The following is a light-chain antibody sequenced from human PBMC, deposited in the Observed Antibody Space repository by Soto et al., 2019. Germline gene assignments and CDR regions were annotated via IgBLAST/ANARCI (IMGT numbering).Light chain of an antibody. V-gene: IGKV3-20*01. CDR1: QSVSSSY. J-gene: IGKJ1*01. CDR2: GAS. Sequence: EIVLTQSPGTLSLSPGERATLSCRASQSVSSSYLAWYQQKPGQAPRLLIYGASSRATGIPDRFSGSGSGTDFTXTXSXXXPXXXXXXXXXXXGSSRTFGQGTKVEIK. CDR3: XXXGSSRT.